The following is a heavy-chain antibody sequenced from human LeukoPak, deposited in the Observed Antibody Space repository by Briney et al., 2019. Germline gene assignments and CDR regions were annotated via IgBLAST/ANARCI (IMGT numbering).Heavy chain of an antibody. CDR3: ARDPRIAVAGKYFDY. Sequence: ASVKVSCKASGYTFTGYYMHWVRQAPGQGLEWMGRINPNSGGTNYAQKFQGRVAMTRDTSISTAYMELSRLRSDDTAVYYCARDPRIAVAGKYFDYWGQGTLVTVSS. CDR1: GYTFTGYY. D-gene: IGHD6-19*01. V-gene: IGHV1-2*06. J-gene: IGHJ4*02. CDR2: INPNSGGT.